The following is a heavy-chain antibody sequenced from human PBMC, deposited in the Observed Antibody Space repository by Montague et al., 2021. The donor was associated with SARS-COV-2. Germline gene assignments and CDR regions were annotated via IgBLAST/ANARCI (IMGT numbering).Heavy chain of an antibody. D-gene: IGHD3-9*01. CDR2: IYYSGST. V-gene: IGHV4-39*01. Sequence: SETLSITCTVSGGSISSSSYYWGWIRQPPGKGLEWIGSIYYSGSTYYNPSLKSRVTISVDTSKNQFSLKLSSVTAADTAVYYCARLSKTGYPPLYYYYGMDVWGQGTTVTVSS. CDR3: ARLSKTGYPPLYYYYGMDV. J-gene: IGHJ6*02. CDR1: GGSISSSSYY.